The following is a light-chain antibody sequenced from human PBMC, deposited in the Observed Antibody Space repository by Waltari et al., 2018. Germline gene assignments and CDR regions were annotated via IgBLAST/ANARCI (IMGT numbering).Light chain of an antibody. CDR1: NIESKS. J-gene: IGLJ2*01. V-gene: IGLV3-25*03. Sequence: SYVLTQPPSVSVAPGETARLTWGGNNIESKSVHWYQQKPGQAHGLVTYKDTERPSGIPDRCSCSSSGTTVTLTISGVQAEDEADYYCQSGDSTSTHVVFGGGTKLTVL. CDR3: QSGDSTSTHVV. CDR2: KDT.